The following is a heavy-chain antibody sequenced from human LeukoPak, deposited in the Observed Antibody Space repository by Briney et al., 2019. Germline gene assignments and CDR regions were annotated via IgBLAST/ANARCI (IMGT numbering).Heavy chain of an antibody. V-gene: IGHV1-2*02. J-gene: IGHJ4*02. Sequence: ASVKVSCKASGHTFTGYYIHWVRQAPGQGLEWMGWINPNGGGTNYAQNFQGRVTMTRDTSISTAYMELSRLRSDDTAIYYCARENNSGWYRKAAFDYWGQGTLVTVTS. D-gene: IGHD6-19*01. CDR1: GHTFTGYY. CDR3: ARENNSGWYRKAAFDY. CDR2: INPNGGGT.